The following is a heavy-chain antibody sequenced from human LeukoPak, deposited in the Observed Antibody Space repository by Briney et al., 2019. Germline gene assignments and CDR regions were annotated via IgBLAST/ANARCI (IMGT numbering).Heavy chain of an antibody. CDR3: ARELRAFDY. CDR1: GFTFSSYG. Sequence: GRSLRLSCAASGFTFSSYGMHWVRQAPGKGLEWVAVIWYDGSNKYYADSVKGRFTISRDDSKNTLYLQMNSLRAEDTAVYYCARELRAFDYWGQGTLVTVSS. J-gene: IGHJ4*02. V-gene: IGHV3-33*01. CDR2: IWYDGSNK.